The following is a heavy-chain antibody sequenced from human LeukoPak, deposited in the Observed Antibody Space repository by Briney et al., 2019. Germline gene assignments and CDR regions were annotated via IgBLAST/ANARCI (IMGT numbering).Heavy chain of an antibody. Sequence: SETLSLTCTVSGGSISSYYWSWIRQPPGTGLEWIGYIYYSGSTNYNPSLKSRVTISVDTSKNQFSLKLSSVTAADTAVYYCARLGILYSGGWYRGSDTFDYWGQGTLVTVSS. CDR1: GGSISSYY. CDR2: IYYSGST. D-gene: IGHD6-19*01. CDR3: ARLGILYSGGWYRGSDTFDY. V-gene: IGHV4-59*08. J-gene: IGHJ4*02.